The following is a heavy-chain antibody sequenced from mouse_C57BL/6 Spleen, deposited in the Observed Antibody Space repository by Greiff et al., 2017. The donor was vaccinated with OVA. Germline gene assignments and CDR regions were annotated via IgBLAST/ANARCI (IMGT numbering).Heavy chain of an antibody. J-gene: IGHJ2*01. Sequence: EVLLLEPGAGLVKPGGSLKLSCAASGFTFSDYGMHWVRQAPEKGLEWVAYISTASSTIHYAETVKGRFTISRDNAKNTLFLQMTSLRSEDTAMYACERPYYGSSFYFDYWGQGTTLTVSS. D-gene: IGHD1-1*01. CDR1: GFTFSDYG. CDR2: ISTASSTI. CDR3: ERPYYGSSFYFDY. V-gene: IGHV5-17*01.